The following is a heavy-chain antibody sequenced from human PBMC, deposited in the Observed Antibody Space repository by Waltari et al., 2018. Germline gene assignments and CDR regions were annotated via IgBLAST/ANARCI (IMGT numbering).Heavy chain of an antibody. J-gene: IGHJ1*01. Sequence: EVQLVESGGGLVQPGGSLRLSCAASGFTFSSYSMNWVRQAPGKGLEWVSYISSSSSTIYYADSVKGRFTISRDNAKNSLYLQMNSLRAEDTAVYYCARDLDYGDYEGEYFQHWGQGTLVTVSS. V-gene: IGHV3-48*04. CDR1: GFTFSSYS. CDR2: ISSSSSTI. D-gene: IGHD4-17*01. CDR3: ARDLDYGDYEGEYFQH.